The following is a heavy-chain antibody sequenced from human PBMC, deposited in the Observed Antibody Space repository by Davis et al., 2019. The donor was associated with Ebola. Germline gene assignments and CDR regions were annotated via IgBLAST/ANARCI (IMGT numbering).Heavy chain of an antibody. CDR2: ITSTGLYT. J-gene: IGHJ4*02. Sequence: GESLKISCAASGFTFSDYYMIWIRQAPGKGLEWISYITSTGLYTNYADSVRGRFTISRDNAKNTVSLQMNSLRAEDTAIYYCARDVAYSNYDWGQGTLVTVSS. CDR3: ARDVAYSNYD. V-gene: IGHV3-11*06. D-gene: IGHD4-11*01. CDR1: GFTFSDYY.